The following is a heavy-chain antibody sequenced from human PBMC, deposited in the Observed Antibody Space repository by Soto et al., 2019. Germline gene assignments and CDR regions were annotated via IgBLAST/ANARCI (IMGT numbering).Heavy chain of an antibody. CDR1: GFTFSSYA. D-gene: IGHD3-16*02. CDR3: ATWNRFGPYYDYIWGSYRNYYYYMDV. Sequence: GGSLRLSCAASGFTFSSYAMSWVRQAPGKGLEWVSAISGSGGSTYYADSVKGRFTISRDNSKNTLYLQMNSLRAEDTAVYYCATWNRFGPYYDYIWGSYRNYYYYMDVWGKGTTVTVSS. J-gene: IGHJ6*03. CDR2: ISGSGGST. V-gene: IGHV3-23*01.